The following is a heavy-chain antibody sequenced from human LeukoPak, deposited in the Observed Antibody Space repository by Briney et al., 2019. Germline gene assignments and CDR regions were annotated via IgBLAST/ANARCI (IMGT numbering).Heavy chain of an antibody. J-gene: IGHJ4*02. V-gene: IGHV3-9*03. CDR3: AKDIGAAGTSYYSGY. Sequence: GGSLRLSCAASGFTFDDYAMHWVRQAPGKGLEWVSGISWNSGSIGYADSVKGRFTISRDNAKNSLYLQMNSLRAEDMALYYCAKDIGAAGTSYYSGYWGQGTLVTVSS. D-gene: IGHD6-13*01. CDR1: GFTFDDYA. CDR2: ISWNSGSI.